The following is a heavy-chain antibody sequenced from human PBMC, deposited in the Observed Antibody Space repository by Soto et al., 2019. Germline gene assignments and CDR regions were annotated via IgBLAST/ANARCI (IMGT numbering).Heavy chain of an antibody. CDR1: GFTFRNYA. D-gene: IGHD1-26*01. Sequence: EVQLLESGGGLVQPGGSLRLSCAAAGFTFRNYAMSWVRQAPGEGLEWVSSLSASGTYTDYAESVKGRFTISRDNSENSLSFQMNSLSGEDAAFYYCAKGLHPPSGKSPPPWYFDYWGQGTLVTVSS. J-gene: IGHJ4*02. CDR2: LSASGTYT. V-gene: IGHV3-23*05. CDR3: AKGLHPPSGKSPPPWYFDY.